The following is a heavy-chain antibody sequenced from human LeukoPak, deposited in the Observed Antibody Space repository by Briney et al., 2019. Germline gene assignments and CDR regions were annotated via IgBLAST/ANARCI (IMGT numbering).Heavy chain of an antibody. J-gene: IGHJ3*02. D-gene: IGHD5-12*01. CDR2: IYYSGST. CDR1: GGSISSYC. CDR3: TRELLGGYVTFDI. V-gene: IGHV4-59*01. Sequence: SETLSLTCTVSGGSISSYCWSWIRQPPGKGLEWIGYIYYSGSTNYNPSLKSQVTISVDTSKNQFSLKLSSVTAADTAVYYCTRELLGGYVTFDIWGQGAMVTVSS.